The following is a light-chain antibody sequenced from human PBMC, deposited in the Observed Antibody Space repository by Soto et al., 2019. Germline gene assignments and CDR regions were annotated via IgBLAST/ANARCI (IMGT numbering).Light chain of an antibody. CDR3: QQYGSSQWT. CDR2: GAS. Sequence: EIVLTQSPGTLSLSPGERAALSCRASQSVNNDYLAWYHQKPGRAPRLVIYGASKRATGIPDRFSGSGSGTDFTLTISRLEPEDCAVYYCQQYGSSQWTFGQGTNVEIK. CDR1: QSVNNDY. V-gene: IGKV3-20*01. J-gene: IGKJ1*01.